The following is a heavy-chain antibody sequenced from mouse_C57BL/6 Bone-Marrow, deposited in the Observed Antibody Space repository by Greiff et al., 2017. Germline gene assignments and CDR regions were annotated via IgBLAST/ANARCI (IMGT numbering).Heavy chain of an antibody. Sequence: QVHVKQSGAELARPGASVKLSCKASGYTFTSYGISWVKQRTGQGLEWIGELYPRSGNTYYNETFKGKATLTADKSSSTAYMELRSLTSEDSAVYFGARRGYYGRRDYWGQGTTLTVSS. J-gene: IGHJ2*01. D-gene: IGHD1-1*01. CDR3: ARRGYYGRRDY. CDR2: LYPRSGNT. V-gene: IGHV1-81*01. CDR1: GYTFTSYG.